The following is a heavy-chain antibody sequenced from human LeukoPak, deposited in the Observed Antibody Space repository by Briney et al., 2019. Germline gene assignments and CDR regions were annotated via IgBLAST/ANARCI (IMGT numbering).Heavy chain of an antibody. CDR1: GFTFSSYA. CDR2: ITGSGGGT. D-gene: IGHD5-24*01. V-gene: IGHV3-23*01. CDR3: AKSVTGDGYSYFDY. J-gene: IGHJ4*02. Sequence: PGGSLRLSCAASGFTFSSYAMSWVRQAPGKGLEWVSAITGSGGGTYYADSVKGRFTISRDNSKNTLYLQMNSLRAEDTAVYYCAKSVTGDGYSYFDYWDQGTLVTVSS.